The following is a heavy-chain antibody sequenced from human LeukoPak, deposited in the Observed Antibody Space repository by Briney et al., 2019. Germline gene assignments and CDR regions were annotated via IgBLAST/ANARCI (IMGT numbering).Heavy chain of an antibody. CDR3: ARATGDGYYYYYMDV. Sequence: ASVKVSCKASGYTFISYGITWVRQAPGQGLEWMGWISAYNGNTNYAQKLQGRVTMTTDTSTSTAYMELRSLRSDDTAVYYCARATGDGYYYYYMDVWGKGTTVTVSS. D-gene: IGHD7-27*01. CDR1: GYTFISYG. CDR2: ISAYNGNT. V-gene: IGHV1-18*01. J-gene: IGHJ6*03.